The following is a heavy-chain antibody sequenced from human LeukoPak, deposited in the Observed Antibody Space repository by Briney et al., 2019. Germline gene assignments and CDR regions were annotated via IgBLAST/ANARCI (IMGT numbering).Heavy chain of an antibody. Sequence: GESLKISCKGSEYSFTNYWIGWVRLMPGNGLEWMGVIYAGDSDTRYTPSFQGQVTTSADKSINTAYLHWSSLKASDTAMYYCARRRDGYNTGWFDPWGQGTLVTVSS. CDR1: EYSFTNYW. CDR3: ARRRDGYNTGWFDP. V-gene: IGHV5-51*01. D-gene: IGHD5-24*01. CDR2: IYAGDSDT. J-gene: IGHJ5*02.